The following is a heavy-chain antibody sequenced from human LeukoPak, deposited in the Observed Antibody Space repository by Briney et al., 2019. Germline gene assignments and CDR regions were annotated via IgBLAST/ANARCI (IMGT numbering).Heavy chain of an antibody. Sequence: SETLSLTCSVSGGSVSSGGYYWGWIRQPPGKGLEWIGSIHHSGSTYYNPSLKSRVTISVDTSKNQFSLKLSSVTAADTAVYYCARTASYYNNYYFDYWGQGTLVTVSS. D-gene: IGHD3-10*01. CDR2: IHHSGST. J-gene: IGHJ4*02. CDR3: ARTASYYNNYYFDY. CDR1: GGSVSSGGYY. V-gene: IGHV4-39*07.